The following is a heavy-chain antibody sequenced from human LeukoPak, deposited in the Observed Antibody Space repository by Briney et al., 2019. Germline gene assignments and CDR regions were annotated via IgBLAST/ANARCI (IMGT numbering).Heavy chain of an antibody. V-gene: IGHV6-1*01. Sequence: SQTLSLTCAISGDSVSSNSAAWNWLRQSPSRGLEWLGRTYYRSKWYNDYALSEKSRITINPDTSKNQFSLHLNSVTPEDTAVYYCARGRGEMATITGYYYYYMDVWGKGTTVTVSS. CDR3: ARGRGEMATITGYYYYYMDV. CDR1: GDSVSSNSAA. CDR2: TYYRSKWYN. J-gene: IGHJ6*03. D-gene: IGHD5-24*01.